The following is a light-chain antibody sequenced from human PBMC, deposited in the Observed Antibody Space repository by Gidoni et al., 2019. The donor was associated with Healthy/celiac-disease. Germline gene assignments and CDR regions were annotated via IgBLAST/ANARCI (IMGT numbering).Light chain of an antibody. J-gene: IGKJ1*01. CDR3: QQSYGTPLT. Sequence: DIHMTQSPSSLSASVGDRVTITCRPSQSISNFLNWYQQKPGKAPKPLIYAASSLQSGVPSRFSGSGSGTDFTLTISSLQPEDFATYYCQQSYGTPLTFGQGTQVEIK. CDR1: QSISNF. V-gene: IGKV1-39*01. CDR2: AAS.